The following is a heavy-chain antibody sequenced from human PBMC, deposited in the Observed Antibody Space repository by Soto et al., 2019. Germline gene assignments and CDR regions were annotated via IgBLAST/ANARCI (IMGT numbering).Heavy chain of an antibody. Sequence: QVQLVQSGAEVKKPGSSVKVSCKTSGGTFSTYAISWVRQAPGQGLEWMGMIIPIYGTTNYAQKFQGRVTITADESTNTAYMELTSRRSEDTAVYYCARDQGPDCSGGSCYYYYGMDVWGQGTTVTVSS. V-gene: IGHV1-69*18. CDR2: IIPIYGTT. CDR1: GGTFSTYA. CDR3: ARDQGPDCSGGSCYYYYGMDV. D-gene: IGHD2-15*01. J-gene: IGHJ6*02.